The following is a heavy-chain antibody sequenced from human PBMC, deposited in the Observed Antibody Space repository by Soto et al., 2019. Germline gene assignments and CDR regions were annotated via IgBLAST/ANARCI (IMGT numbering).Heavy chain of an antibody. Sequence: ASVKVSCKASGYTFTGYYVHWLREAPGQGLEWMGWINPETGGTSYAQKFQGRVTLSRDTSINTAYLELSRLRFDDAAVYFCARERYQVISDGMDVWGQGTTVTVSS. J-gene: IGHJ6*02. CDR3: ARERYQVISDGMDV. CDR2: INPETGGT. CDR1: GYTFTGYY. D-gene: IGHD2-2*01. V-gene: IGHV1-2*02.